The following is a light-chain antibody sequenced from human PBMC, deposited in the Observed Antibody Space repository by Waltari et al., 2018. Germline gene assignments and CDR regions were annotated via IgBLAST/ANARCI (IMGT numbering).Light chain of an antibody. J-gene: IGKJ5*01. CDR3: QQFSNYPPS. CDR2: EAS. CDR1: QGISSA. V-gene: IGKV1D-13*01. Sequence: AIQLTQSPSSLSASVGDRVTITCRASQGISSALAWYQHKPGKAPKLLIYEASSLESGVPSRFSGSGSGTDFTLTISSLQPEDFATYYCQQFSNYPPSFGQGTRLEIK.